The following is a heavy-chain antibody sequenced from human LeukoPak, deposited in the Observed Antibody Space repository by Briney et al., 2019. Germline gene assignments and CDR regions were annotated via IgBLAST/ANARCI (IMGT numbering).Heavy chain of an antibody. CDR3: ARDDYGGPIDY. V-gene: IGHV3-74*01. Sequence: PGGSLRLSCAASGSTFSSYWMHWVRQAPGKGLVWVSRINSDGSSTSYADSVKGRFTISRDNAKNTLYLQMNSLRAEDTAVYYCARDDYGGPIDYWGQGTLVTVSS. J-gene: IGHJ4*02. CDR1: GSTFSSYW. CDR2: INSDGSST. D-gene: IGHD4/OR15-4a*01.